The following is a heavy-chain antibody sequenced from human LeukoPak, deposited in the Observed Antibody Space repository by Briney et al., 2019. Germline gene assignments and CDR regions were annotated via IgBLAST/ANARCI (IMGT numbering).Heavy chain of an antibody. CDR1: GCTFSSYS. J-gene: IGHJ4*02. D-gene: IGHD3-10*01. V-gene: IGHV3-48*04. CDR3: VRASALVSLPY. CDR2: ISDDTSTI. Sequence: GGSLRLSCAASGCTFSSYSMSWVRQAPGKGLEWVSYISDDTSTIYYADSVKGRFTISSYDPKNSLYLQMNSLSAQETAVYFCVRASALVSLPYWGQGPVVSVSS.